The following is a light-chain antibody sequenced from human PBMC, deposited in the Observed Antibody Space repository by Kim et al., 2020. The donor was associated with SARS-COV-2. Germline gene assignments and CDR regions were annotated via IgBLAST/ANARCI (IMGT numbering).Light chain of an antibody. J-gene: IGKJ1*01. V-gene: IGKV1-33*01. Sequence: ASVGDRVTITCQASQDISNYLNWYQQKPGKAPKLLICDASNLQTGVPSRFSGSGSGTDFTFTVNSLQPEDIAAYYCQQYDNVPRTFGQGTKVDIK. CDR1: QDISNY. CDR2: DAS. CDR3: QQYDNVPRT.